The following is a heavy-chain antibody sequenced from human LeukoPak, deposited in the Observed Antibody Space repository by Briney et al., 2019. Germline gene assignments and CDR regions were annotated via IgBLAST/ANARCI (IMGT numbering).Heavy chain of an antibody. CDR2: INPSGGST. Sequence: ASVKVSCKASGYTFTSYCMHWVRQAPGQGLEWMGIINPSGGSTSYAQKFQGRVTMTRDTSTSTVYMELSSLRSEDTAVYYCARGDSSGYYSVEADYWGQGTLVTVSS. CDR3: ARGDSSGYYSVEADY. V-gene: IGHV1-46*01. CDR1: GYTFTSYC. D-gene: IGHD3-22*01. J-gene: IGHJ4*02.